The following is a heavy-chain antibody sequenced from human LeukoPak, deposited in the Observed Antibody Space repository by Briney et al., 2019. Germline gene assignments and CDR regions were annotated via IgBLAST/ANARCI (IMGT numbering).Heavy chain of an antibody. CDR1: GCTFTSYG. V-gene: IGHV1-18*01. D-gene: IGHD1-14*01. J-gene: IGHJ6*03. CDR3: ARVDGNNYYYYYYMDV. Sequence: ASVKVSCKASGCTFTSYGISWVRQAPGQGLEWMGWISAYNGNTNYAQKLQGRVTMTTDTSTSTAYMELRSLRSDDTAVYYCARVDGNNYYYYYYMDVWGKGTTVTVSS. CDR2: ISAYNGNT.